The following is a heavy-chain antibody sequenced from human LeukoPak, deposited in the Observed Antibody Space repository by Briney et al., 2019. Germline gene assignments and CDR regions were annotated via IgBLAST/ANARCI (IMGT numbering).Heavy chain of an antibody. CDR1: GYTFTTYA. J-gene: IGHJ4*02. CDR2: IDAANGNT. CDR3: ARSLNYYDSSGYPNYFDY. V-gene: IGHV1-3*01. D-gene: IGHD3-22*01. Sequence: GASVKVSCKASGYTFTTYAMHWVRQAPGQRLEWMGWIDAANGNTKYSQKFQGRVTMTRDTSTSTVYMELSSLRSEDTAVYYCARSLNYYDSSGYPNYFDYWGQGTLVTVSS.